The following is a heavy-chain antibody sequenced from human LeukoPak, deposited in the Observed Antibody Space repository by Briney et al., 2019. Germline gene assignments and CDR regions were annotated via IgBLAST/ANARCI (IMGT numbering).Heavy chain of an antibody. J-gene: IGHJ4*02. CDR3: ARDRREFDYGLDY. V-gene: IGHV1-46*01. D-gene: IGHD4-17*01. CDR2: INPSGGST. CDR1: GYTFTSYY. Sequence: ASVKVPCKASGYTFTSYYMHWVRQAPEQGLEWMGIINPSGGSTSYAQKFQGRVTMTRDTSTSTVYMELSSLRSEDTAVYYCARDRREFDYGLDYWGQGTLVTVSS.